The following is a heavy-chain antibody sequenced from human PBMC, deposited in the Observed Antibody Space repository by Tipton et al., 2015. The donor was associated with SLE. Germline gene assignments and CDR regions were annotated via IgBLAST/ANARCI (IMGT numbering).Heavy chain of an antibody. D-gene: IGHD2-21*02. V-gene: IGHV4-59*12. CDR2: MSDSGRT. CDR3: ARALPPQYYYGLDL. Sequence: TLSLTCTVSGASFTNNHWTWIRQPPEKGLEWIGYMSDSGRTNYNPSLKSRVTISVDKSKNQFSLELNSVTAADTAVYYCARALPPQYYYGLDLWGQGTTVTASS. CDR1: GASFTNNH. J-gene: IGHJ6*02.